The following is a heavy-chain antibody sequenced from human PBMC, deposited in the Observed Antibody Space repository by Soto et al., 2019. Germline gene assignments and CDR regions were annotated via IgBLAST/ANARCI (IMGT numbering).Heavy chain of an antibody. D-gene: IGHD7-27*01. J-gene: IGHJ4*02. CDR1: GGTFSSYA. Sequence: GASVKVSCKASGGTFSSYAIGWVRQAPGQGLEWMGGIIPIFGTANYAQKFQGRVTITADESTSTAYMELSSLRSEDTAVYYCARDPVSLGYYFDYWAQGTLVTVSS. CDR3: ARDPVSLGYYFDY. CDR2: IIPIFGTA. V-gene: IGHV1-69*13.